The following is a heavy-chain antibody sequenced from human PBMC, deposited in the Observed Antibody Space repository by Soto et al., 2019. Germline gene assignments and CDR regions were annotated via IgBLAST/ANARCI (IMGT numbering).Heavy chain of an antibody. V-gene: IGHV3-23*01. CDR3: AKVRSTSCLRALTPAECVPLGMDV. CDR1: GFTFSSYA. D-gene: IGHD2-2*01. J-gene: IGHJ6*02. Sequence: GGSLRLSCAASGFTFSSYAMSWVRQAPGKGLEWVSAISGSGGSTYYADSVKGRFTISRDNSKNTLYLQMNSLRAEDTAVYYCAKVRSTSCLRALTPAECVPLGMDVWGQGTTVTVSS. CDR2: ISGSGGST.